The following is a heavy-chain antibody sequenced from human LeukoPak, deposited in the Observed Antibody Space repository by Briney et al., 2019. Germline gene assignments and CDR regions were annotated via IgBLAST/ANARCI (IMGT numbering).Heavy chain of an antibody. CDR1: GYTFTTYG. CDR2: ISTYNGDT. V-gene: IGHV1-18*01. J-gene: IGHJ4*02. CDR3: ARSLISSIAPFDY. Sequence: ASVKVSCKASGYTFTTYGISWVRQAPGQGLEWMGWISTYNGDTNYAQNLQGRVTITTDTSTTTAYMELRSLRSDDTAVYYCARSLISSIAPFDYWGQGTLVTVSS. D-gene: IGHD6-6*01.